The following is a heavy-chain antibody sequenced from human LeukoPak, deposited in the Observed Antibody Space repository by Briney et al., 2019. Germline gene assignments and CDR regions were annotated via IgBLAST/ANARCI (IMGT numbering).Heavy chain of an antibody. CDR3: AKGGIVATMWVSETIDY. D-gene: IGHD5-12*01. V-gene: IGHV3-23*01. Sequence: PGGSLRLSCAASGFTFSSYAMSWVRQAPGKGLEWVSVISGSGGSTYYADSVKGRFTISRDNSKNTLYLQMNSLRAEDTAVYYCAKGGIVATMWVSETIDYWGQGTLVTVSS. CDR2: ISGSGGST. J-gene: IGHJ4*02. CDR1: GFTFSSYA.